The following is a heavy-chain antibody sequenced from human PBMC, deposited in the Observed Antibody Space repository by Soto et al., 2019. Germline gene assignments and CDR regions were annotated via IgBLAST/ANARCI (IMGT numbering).Heavy chain of an antibody. Sequence: ASVKVSCKASGYTFTSYAMHWVRQAPGQRLEWMGWINAGNGNTKYSQKFQGRVTITRDTSASTAYMELSSLRSEDTAVYYCASDCSGGSCYSDWFDPWGQGTLVTVSS. CDR1: GYTFTSYA. D-gene: IGHD2-15*01. V-gene: IGHV1-3*01. CDR3: ASDCSGGSCYSDWFDP. J-gene: IGHJ5*02. CDR2: INAGNGNT.